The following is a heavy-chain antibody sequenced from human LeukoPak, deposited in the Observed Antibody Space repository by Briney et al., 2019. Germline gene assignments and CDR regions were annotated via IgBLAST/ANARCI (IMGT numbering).Heavy chain of an antibody. D-gene: IGHD1-26*01. J-gene: IGHJ4*02. CDR3: ARVNSANYYHFDY. CDR1: GYTFTGYY. Sequence: ASVKVSCKASGYTFTGYYMHWVRQAPGQGLEWMGWINPNSGGTNYAQKFQGRVTMTRDTSISTAYMELSRLRSDDTAVYYCARVNSANYYHFDYWGQGTLVTVSS. CDR2: INPNSGGT. V-gene: IGHV1-2*02.